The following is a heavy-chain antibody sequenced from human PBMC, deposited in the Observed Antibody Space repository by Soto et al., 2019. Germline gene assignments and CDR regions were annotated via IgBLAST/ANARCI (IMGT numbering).Heavy chain of an antibody. CDR3: AREYCGRDCNGMDV. CDR1: GFTFTTYA. CDR2: ISYDGIND. D-gene: IGHD2-21*02. Sequence: GGSLKLYCAASGFTFTTYAMHWVRQAPGKGLHWVAFISYDGINDYYADSVTGRFTISRDNSKNTLFLQMNSLTTEDTAIYYCAREYCGRDCNGMDVWGLGTTVTVSS. J-gene: IGHJ6*02. V-gene: IGHV3-30-3*01.